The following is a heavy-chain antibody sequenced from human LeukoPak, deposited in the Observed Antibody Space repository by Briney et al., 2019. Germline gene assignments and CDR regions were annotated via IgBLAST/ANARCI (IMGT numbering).Heavy chain of an antibody. CDR3: ARDSLWFGGDY. Sequence: SETLSLTCAVSGYSISSGYYWGWIRQPPGKGLEWIGSIYHSGSTYYNPSLKSRVTISVDTSKNQFSLKLSSVTAADTAVYYCARDSLWFGGDYWGQGTLVTVSS. CDR2: IYHSGST. D-gene: IGHD3-10*01. CDR1: GYSISSGYY. J-gene: IGHJ4*02. V-gene: IGHV4-38-2*02.